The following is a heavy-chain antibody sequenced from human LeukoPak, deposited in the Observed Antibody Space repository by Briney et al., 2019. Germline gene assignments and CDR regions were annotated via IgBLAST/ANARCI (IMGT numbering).Heavy chain of an antibody. CDR3: ARAARYCSGGSCYGAYYYYGMDV. CDR1: GFTFSSYA. CDR2: ISYDGSNK. V-gene: IGHV3-30-3*01. J-gene: IGHJ6*02. D-gene: IGHD2-15*01. Sequence: PGGSLRLSCAASGFTFSSYAMHWVRQAPGKGLEWVAVISYDGSNKYYADSVKGRFTISRDNSKNTLYLQTNSLRAEDTAVYYCARAARYCSGGSCYGAYYYYGMDVWGQGTTVTVSS.